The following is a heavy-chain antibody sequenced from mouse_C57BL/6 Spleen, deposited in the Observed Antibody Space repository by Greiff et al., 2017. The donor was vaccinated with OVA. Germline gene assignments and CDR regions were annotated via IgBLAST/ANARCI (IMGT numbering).Heavy chain of an antibody. J-gene: IGHJ4*01. CDR1: GYTFTSYW. CDR2: INPSSGYT. V-gene: IGHV1-7*01. D-gene: IGHD1-1*01. Sequence: QVHVKQSGAELAKPGASVKLSCKASGYTFTSYWMHWVKQRPGQGLEWIGYINPSSGYTKYNQKFKDKATLTADKSSSTAYMQLSSLTYEDSAVYYCAYYYGSSSYYYAMDYWGQGTSVTVSS. CDR3: AYYYGSSSYYYAMDY.